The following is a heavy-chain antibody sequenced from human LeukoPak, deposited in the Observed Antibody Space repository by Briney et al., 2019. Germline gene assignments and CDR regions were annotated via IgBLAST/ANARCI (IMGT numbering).Heavy chain of an antibody. V-gene: IGHV3-30*03. D-gene: IGHD5-12*01. CDR2: ISYDGSNK. CDR3: ARDRGSYETDYGMDV. CDR1: GFTFSSYG. J-gene: IGHJ6*02. Sequence: GGSLRLSCAASGFTFSSYGMHWVRQAPGKGLEWVAVISYDGSNKYYADSVKGRFTISRDNSKNTLYLQMNSLRAEDTAVYYCARDRGSYETDYGMDVWGQGTTVTVSS.